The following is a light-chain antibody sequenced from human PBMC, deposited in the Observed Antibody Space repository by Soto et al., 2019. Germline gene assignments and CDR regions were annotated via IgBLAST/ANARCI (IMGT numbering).Light chain of an antibody. V-gene: IGLV2-14*03. CDR2: DIF. J-gene: IGLJ2*01. CDR3: SSWTSKTNVG. Sequence: SVLTQPASVSGSPGQSITISCTGSSSDIGGYNYVSWYQQQPGKVPKLIIYDIFNRTSGISDRFSGSKSANTASLTSAGLQAADDADYFCSSWTSKTNVGFGGGTKRTV. CDR1: SSDIGGYNY.